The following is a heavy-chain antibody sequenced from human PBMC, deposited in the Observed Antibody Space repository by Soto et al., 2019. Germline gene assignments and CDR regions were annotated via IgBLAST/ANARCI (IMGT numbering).Heavy chain of an antibody. V-gene: IGHV2-70*01. CDR1: GFSLSTSGMC. J-gene: IGHJ4*02. D-gene: IGHD1-26*01. CDR3: ARTRFRPRGSYYGYFDY. Sequence: SGPTLVNPXQTLTLTCTFSGFSLSTSGMCVSWIRQPPGKALEWLALIDWDDDKYYSTSLKTRLTISKDTSKNQVVLTMTNMDPVDTATYYCARTRFRPRGSYYGYFDYWGQGTLVTVSS. CDR2: IDWDDDK.